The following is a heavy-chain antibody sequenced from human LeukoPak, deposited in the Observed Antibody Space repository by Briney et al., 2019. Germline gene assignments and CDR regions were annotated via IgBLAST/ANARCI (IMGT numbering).Heavy chain of an antibody. CDR3: AIILALGGVIVPGFDY. CDR2: FDPEDGET. CDR1: GYTLTELS. V-gene: IGHV1-24*01. Sequence: ASVKVSCKVSGYTLTELSMHWVRQAPGKGLEWMGGFDPEDGETIYAQKFQGRVTMTEDTSTDTAYMELSSLRSEDTAVYYYAIILALGGVIVPGFDYWGQGTLVTVSS. D-gene: IGHD3-16*02. J-gene: IGHJ4*02.